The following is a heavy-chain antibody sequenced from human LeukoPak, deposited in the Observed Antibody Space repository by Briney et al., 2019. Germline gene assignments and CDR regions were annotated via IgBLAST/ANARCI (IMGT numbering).Heavy chain of an antibody. CDR2: MYHSGST. CDR3: ARVPLIAKRSGYFDY. V-gene: IGHV4-31*03. CDR1: GGSINTGGNY. D-gene: IGHD2-21*01. Sequence: SETLSLTCTVSGGSINTGGNYWSWIRQHPGKGLEWIAYMYHSGSTYYNPSLKSRVTISVDTSKNQFSLRLNSVTAADTAVYYCARVPLIAKRSGYFDYWGQGTLVTVSS. J-gene: IGHJ4*02.